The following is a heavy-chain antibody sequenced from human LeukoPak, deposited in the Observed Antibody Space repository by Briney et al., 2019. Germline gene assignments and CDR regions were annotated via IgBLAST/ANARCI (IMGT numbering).Heavy chain of an antibody. V-gene: IGHV1-69*06. J-gene: IGHJ4*02. Sequence: SVKVSCKASGGTFSSYAISWVRQAPGQGLEWMGGIIPIFGTANYAQKFQGRVTITADKSTSTAYMELSSLRSEDTAVYYRARVVDTAMVHYFDYWGQGTLATVSS. CDR2: IIPIFGTA. D-gene: IGHD5-18*01. CDR3: ARVVDTAMVHYFDY. CDR1: GGTFSSYA.